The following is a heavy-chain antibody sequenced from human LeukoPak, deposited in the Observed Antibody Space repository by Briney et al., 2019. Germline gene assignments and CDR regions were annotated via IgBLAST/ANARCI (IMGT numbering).Heavy chain of an antibody. J-gene: IGHJ3*02. CDR1: RFTFGDYY. D-gene: IGHD2-21*01. CDR3: ARAYHDAFDI. V-gene: IGHV3-11*04. CDR2: ISNSGTSI. Sequence: GGSLRLSCAASRFTFGDYYMGWIRQAPGKGLEWVSYISNSGTSIYHADSVKGRFTISRDNAKNSLYLQMDSLRAEDTAVYYCARAYHDAFDIWGQGTMVTVSS.